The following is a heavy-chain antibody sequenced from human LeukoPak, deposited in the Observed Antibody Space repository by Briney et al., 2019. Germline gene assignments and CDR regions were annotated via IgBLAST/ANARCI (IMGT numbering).Heavy chain of an antibody. CDR3: ARHDYGDFDY. Sequence: PSQTLSLTCTVSGGSISSGSYYWSWIRQPPGKGLEWIGYIYYSGSTNYNPSLKSRVTISVDTSKNQFSLKLSSVTAADTAVYYCARHDYGDFDYWGQGTLVTVSS. J-gene: IGHJ4*02. V-gene: IGHV4-61*01. CDR2: IYYSGST. D-gene: IGHD4-17*01. CDR1: GGSISSGSYY.